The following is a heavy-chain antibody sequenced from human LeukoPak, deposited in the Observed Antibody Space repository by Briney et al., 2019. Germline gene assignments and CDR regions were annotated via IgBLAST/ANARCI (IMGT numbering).Heavy chain of an antibody. D-gene: IGHD3-22*01. CDR2: IYTSGST. Sequence: SETLSLTCTVSGGSISSYYWSWIRQPAGKGLEWIGRIYTSGSTNYNPSLKSRVTMSVDTSKNQFSLKLSSVTAADTAVYYCARSFYYYDSSGTPFDYWGQGTLVTVSS. CDR1: GGSISSYY. J-gene: IGHJ4*02. V-gene: IGHV4-4*07. CDR3: ARSFYYYDSSGTPFDY.